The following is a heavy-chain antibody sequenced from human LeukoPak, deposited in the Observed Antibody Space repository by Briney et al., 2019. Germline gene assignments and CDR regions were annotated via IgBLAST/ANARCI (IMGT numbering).Heavy chain of an antibody. Sequence: PSETLSLTCTVSGGSISSYYWSWIRQPPGKGLGWIGYIYYSGSTNYNPSLKSRVTISVDTSKNQFSLKLSSVTAADTAVYYCARVFGYYDSSGHGIYYFDYWGQGTLVTVSS. CDR1: GGSISSYY. V-gene: IGHV4-59*01. J-gene: IGHJ4*02. CDR3: ARVFGYYDSSGHGIYYFDY. D-gene: IGHD3-22*01. CDR2: IYYSGST.